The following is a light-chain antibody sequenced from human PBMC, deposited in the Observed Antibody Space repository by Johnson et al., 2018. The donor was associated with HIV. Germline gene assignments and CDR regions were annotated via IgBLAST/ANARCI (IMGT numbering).Light chain of an antibody. CDR2: DNN. CDR1: SSNIGNNY. CDR3: GTWDSSLSAYV. Sequence: QLVLTQPPSVSAAPGQKVTISCSGSSSNIGNNYVSWYQQLPGTAPTLLIYDNNKRPSGIPDRFSASKSGTSATLGITGLQTGDEADYYCGTWDSSLSAYVFGTGTKVTVL. V-gene: IGLV1-51*01. J-gene: IGLJ1*01.